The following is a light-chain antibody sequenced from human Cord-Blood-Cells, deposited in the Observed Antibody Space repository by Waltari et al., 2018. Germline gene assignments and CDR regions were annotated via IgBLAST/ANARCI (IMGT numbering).Light chain of an antibody. CDR3: SSYTSSSTLV. CDR1: SSDVGGYNY. J-gene: IGLJ2*01. CDR2: DVS. V-gene: IGLV2-14*01. Sequence: QSALTQPASVSGSPGQSITISCTGTSSDVGGYNYVSWYQQTPGKAPKLMIYDVSNRPSGVSNRVSGSKSGNTASLTISGLQAEDEADYYCSSYTSSSTLVFGGGTKLTVL.